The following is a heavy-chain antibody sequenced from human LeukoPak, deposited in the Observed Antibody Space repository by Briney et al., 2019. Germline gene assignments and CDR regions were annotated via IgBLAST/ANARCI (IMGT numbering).Heavy chain of an antibody. V-gene: IGHV1-18*01. CDR1: GYSFSTYG. D-gene: IGHD3/OR15-3a*01. CDR2: ISAYNGNT. Sequence: ASVKVSCKASGYSFSTYGISWVRQAPGQGLEWMGWISAYNGNTNYAQKLQGRVTMTTDTSTSTAYMELRSLRSDDTAVYYCAREGLRRSNWFDPWGQGTLVTVSS. J-gene: IGHJ5*02. CDR3: AREGLRRSNWFDP.